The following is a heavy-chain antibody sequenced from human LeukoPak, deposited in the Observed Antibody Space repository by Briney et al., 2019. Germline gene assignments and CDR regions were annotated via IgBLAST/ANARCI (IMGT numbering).Heavy chain of an antibody. CDR2: IYHSGST. Sequence: SETLSLTCTVSGGSISSGGYYWSWIRQPPGKGLEWIGYIYHSGSTYYNPPLKSRVTISVDRSKNQFSLKLSSVTAADTAVYYCARTRGYYDSSGYSPYYFDYWGQGTLVTVSS. CDR1: GGSISSGGYY. CDR3: ARTRGYYDSSGYSPYYFDY. D-gene: IGHD3-22*01. V-gene: IGHV4-30-2*01. J-gene: IGHJ4*02.